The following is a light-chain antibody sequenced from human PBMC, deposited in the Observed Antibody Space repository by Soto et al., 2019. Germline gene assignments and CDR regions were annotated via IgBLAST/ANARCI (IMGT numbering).Light chain of an antibody. CDR2: GAS. V-gene: IGKV3-15*01. CDR1: QSVSSN. Sequence: EIVMTQSPATLSVSPGERATLSCRASQSVSSNLAWYQQKPGQAPRLLIYGASTRATGIPARFSGSGSGTEFTLTISSLQSEDYAVYYCHQYNNWPPWTFGQGTMVEIK. CDR3: HQYNNWPPWT. J-gene: IGKJ1*01.